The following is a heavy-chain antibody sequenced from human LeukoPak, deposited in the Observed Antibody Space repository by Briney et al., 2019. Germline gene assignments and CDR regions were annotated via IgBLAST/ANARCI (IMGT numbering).Heavy chain of an antibody. D-gene: IGHD6-13*01. CDR2: ISRSSSYI. J-gene: IGHJ5*02. CDR3: ARDGKAATPRWANWFDP. V-gene: IGHV3-21*01. CDR1: GFTFSSYS. Sequence: GGSLRLSCAASGFTFSSYSMNWVRQAPGKGLEWVSSISRSSSYIYYADSVKGRFTISRDNAKNSLYLQMNSLRAEDTAVYYCARDGKAATPRWANWFDPWGQGTLVTVSS.